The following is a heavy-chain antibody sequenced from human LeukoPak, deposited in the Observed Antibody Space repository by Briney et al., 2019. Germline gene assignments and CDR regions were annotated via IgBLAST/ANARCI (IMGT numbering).Heavy chain of an antibody. J-gene: IGHJ6*02. CDR3: ARDHHRDHSSGYYLYYYYYGVDV. Sequence: ASVKVSCKASGYTFTSYGISWVRQAPGQGLEWMGWISAYNGNTNYAQKLQGRVTMTTDTSTSTAYMELRSLRSDDTAVYYCARDHHRDHSSGYYLYYYYYGVDVWGQGTTVTVSS. CDR2: ISAYNGNT. CDR1: GYTFTSYG. V-gene: IGHV1-18*01. D-gene: IGHD3-22*01.